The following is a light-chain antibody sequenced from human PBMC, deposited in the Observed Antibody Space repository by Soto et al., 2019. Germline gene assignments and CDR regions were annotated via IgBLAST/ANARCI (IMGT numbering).Light chain of an antibody. V-gene: IGLV2-23*01. Sequence: QSVLTQPASVSGSPGQSITISCTGTSSDVGNYNDVSWYQQHPGKAPKLIIYEGSKRPSGISDRFSGSKSGNTASLTISGLQAEDFADYYCCSYAGSFRYVFGSGTNVTV. J-gene: IGLJ1*01. CDR3: CSYAGSFRYV. CDR2: EGS. CDR1: SSDVGNYND.